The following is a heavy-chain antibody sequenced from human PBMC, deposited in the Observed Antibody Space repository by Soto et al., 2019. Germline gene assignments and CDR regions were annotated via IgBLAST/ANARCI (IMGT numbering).Heavy chain of an antibody. V-gene: IGHV4-30-4*01. J-gene: IGHJ4*02. CDR3: TRRGHVSSPT. CDR2: IYYSENT. CDR1: GVSISSGDYY. D-gene: IGHD6-13*01. Sequence: PSETLSLSCTVSGVSISSGDYYWSWIRQPPGKGLEWIGYIYYSENTYSNPSLKSRATVSVDTSNSHFSLKLNSVTAADTAVYYCTRRGHVSSPTWGQGTLVTVSS.